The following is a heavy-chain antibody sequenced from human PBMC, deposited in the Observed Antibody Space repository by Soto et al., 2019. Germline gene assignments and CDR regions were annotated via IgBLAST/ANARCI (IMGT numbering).Heavy chain of an antibody. J-gene: IGHJ2*01. CDR1: GGSISSYY. CDR2: SYTSGST. V-gene: IGHV4-4*07. CDR3: ARSEGIYDSSGSDYWYFDL. Sequence: QVQLQESGPGLVKPSETLSLTCTVSGGSISSYYWSWIRQPAGKGLEWIGRSYTSGSTNYNPSLKIPVTMSVDTSKNQFSLKLSSVTAADTAVYYCARSEGIYDSSGSDYWYFDLWGRGTLVTVSS. D-gene: IGHD3-22*01.